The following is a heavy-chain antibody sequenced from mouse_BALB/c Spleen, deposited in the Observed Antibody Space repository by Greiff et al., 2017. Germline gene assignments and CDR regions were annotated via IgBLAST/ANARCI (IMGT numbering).Heavy chain of an antibody. Sequence: EVQLHQSGPELVKPGASVKISCKASGYSFTGYYMHWVKQSHVKSLEWIGRINPYNGATSYNQNFKDKASLTVDKSSSTAYMELHSLTSEDSAVYYCARSGGTQGFAYWGQGTLVTVSA. D-gene: IGHD2-14*01. V-gene: IGHV1-26*01. CDR2: INPYNGAT. CDR1: GYSFTGYY. J-gene: IGHJ3*01. CDR3: ARSGGTQGFAY.